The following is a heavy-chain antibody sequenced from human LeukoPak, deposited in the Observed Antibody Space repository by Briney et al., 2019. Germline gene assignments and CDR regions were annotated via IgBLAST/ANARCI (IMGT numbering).Heavy chain of an antibody. J-gene: IGHJ4*02. CDR3: ARGYDSSAYYPFNY. Sequence: SETLSLTCAVYGGSFSGYYWSWIRQPPGKGLEWIGEINHSGSTNYNPSLKSRVTISVDTSKNQFSLKLSSVTAADTAVYYCARGYDSSAYYPFNYWGQGTLVTVSS. CDR2: INHSGST. D-gene: IGHD3-22*01. CDR1: GGSFSGYY. V-gene: IGHV4-34*01.